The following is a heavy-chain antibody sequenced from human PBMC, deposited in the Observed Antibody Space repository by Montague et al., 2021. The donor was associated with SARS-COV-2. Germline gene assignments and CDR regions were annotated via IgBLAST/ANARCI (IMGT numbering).Heavy chain of an antibody. V-gene: IGHV4-61*01. Sequence: SKTLSLTCTVSGASVRSGNSYWNWIRQPPGKGLEWIGYIAYSGSTNYSRSLESRVTISVDTSKNQLSLKVISATAAGTAVYYCAWIGYESVGYYYGYSDWGQGTPVTVSS. D-gene: IGHD3-22*01. J-gene: IGHJ1*01. CDR3: AWIGYESVGYYYGYSD. CDR2: IAYSGST. CDR1: GASVRSGNSY.